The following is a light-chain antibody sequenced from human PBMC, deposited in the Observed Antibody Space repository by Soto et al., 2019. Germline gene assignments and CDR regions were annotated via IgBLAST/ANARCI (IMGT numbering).Light chain of an antibody. CDR2: GAS. J-gene: IGKJ4*01. CDR3: QQYGSSPLT. Sequence: EIVLTXSXGXXXLXXXEXSTLXCRASQSVSSSYLAWYQQKPGQAPRLLIYGASSRATGIPDRFSGSGSGTDFTLTISRLEPEDFAVYYCQQYGSSPLTFGGGTKVDIK. CDR1: QSVSSSY. V-gene: IGKV3-20*01.